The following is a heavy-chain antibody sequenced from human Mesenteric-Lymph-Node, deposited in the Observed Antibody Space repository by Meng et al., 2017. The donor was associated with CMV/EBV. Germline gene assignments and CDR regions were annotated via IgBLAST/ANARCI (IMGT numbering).Heavy chain of an antibody. CDR3: ARGIHRLQDCSSSSCPLSDY. J-gene: IGHJ4*02. V-gene: IGHV1-2*02. CDR1: GHTFTAFY. Sequence: SVQFSCTASGHTFTAFYMHWARQAPGQGLEWMGWINPNSGGTDYAQKFQGRVTMTRDTSIRTAYMELSRMRSDDTAVYYCARGIHRLQDCSSSSCPLSDYWGQGTMVTVSS. CDR2: INPNSGGT. D-gene: IGHD2-15*01.